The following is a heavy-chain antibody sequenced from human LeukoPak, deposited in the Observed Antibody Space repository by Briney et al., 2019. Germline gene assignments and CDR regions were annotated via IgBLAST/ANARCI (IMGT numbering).Heavy chain of an antibody. CDR1: GYTFTSYG. J-gene: IGHJ6*02. CDR3: ARGVKQLVPSCMDV. CDR2: ISAYNGNT. Sequence: ASVKVSCKASGYTFTSYGISWVRPAPGQGLEWMGWISAYNGNTNYAQKLQGRVTMTTDTSTSTAYMELRSLRSDDTAVYYCARGVKQLVPSCMDVWGQGTTVTVSS. V-gene: IGHV1-18*01. D-gene: IGHD6-6*01.